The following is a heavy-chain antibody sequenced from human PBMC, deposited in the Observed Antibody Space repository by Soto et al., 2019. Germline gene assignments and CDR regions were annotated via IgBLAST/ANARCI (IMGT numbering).Heavy chain of an antibody. CDR1: EFTFSSHW. CDR3: ARYGSGAGDY. D-gene: IGHD6-19*01. J-gene: IGHJ4*02. V-gene: IGHV3-74*01. Sequence: EVQLVESGGGLVQPGGSLRLSCAASEFTFSSHWMYWVCQAPGKGLMWVSRINTDGSVTSYADSVKGRFTISRDNTKNTLFLLMNSLRTEDTAVYYCARYGSGAGDYWGQGTLVTVSS. CDR2: INTDGSVT.